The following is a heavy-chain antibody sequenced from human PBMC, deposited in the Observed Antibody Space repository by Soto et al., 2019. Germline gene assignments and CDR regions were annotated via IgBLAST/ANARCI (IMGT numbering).Heavy chain of an antibody. CDR3: ASYDFWSGYRFDY. CDR1: GGSISSYY. J-gene: IGHJ4*02. Sequence: SETLSLTCTVAGGSISSYYWSWIRQPPGKGLEWIGYIYYSGSTNYNPSLKSRVTISVDTSKNQFSLKLSSVTAADTAVYYCASYDFWSGYRFDYWGQGTLVTVSS. CDR2: IYYSGST. V-gene: IGHV4-59*01. D-gene: IGHD3-3*01.